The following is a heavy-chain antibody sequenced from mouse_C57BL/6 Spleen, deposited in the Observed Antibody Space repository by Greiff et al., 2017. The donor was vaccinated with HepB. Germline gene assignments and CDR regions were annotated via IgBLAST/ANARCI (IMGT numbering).Heavy chain of an antibody. CDR1: GYTFTDYN. J-gene: IGHJ1*03. V-gene: IGHV1-18*01. D-gene: IGHD1-1*01. CDR3: ASGHYYGSSYYWYFDV. Sequence: VQLQQSGPELVKPGASVKIPCKASGYTFTDYNMDWVKQSHGKSLEWIGDINPNNGGTIYNQKFKGKATLTVDKSSSTAYMELRSLTSEDTAVYYCASGHYYGSSYYWYFDVWGTATTVTVSS. CDR2: INPNNGGT.